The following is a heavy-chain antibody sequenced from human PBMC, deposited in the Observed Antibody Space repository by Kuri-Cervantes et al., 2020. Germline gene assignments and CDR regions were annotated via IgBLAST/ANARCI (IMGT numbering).Heavy chain of an antibody. D-gene: IGHD1-14*01. Sequence: SVKVSCKASGGTFSSYAISWVRQAPGQGLEWMGGIIAIFGTANYAQKFQGRVTITTDESTSTAYMELSSLRSEDTAVYYCARATAYGRSGYYYYMDVWGKGTTVTVSS. J-gene: IGHJ6*03. CDR3: ARATAYGRSGYYYYMDV. CDR1: GGTFSSYA. V-gene: IGHV1-69*05. CDR2: IIAIFGTA.